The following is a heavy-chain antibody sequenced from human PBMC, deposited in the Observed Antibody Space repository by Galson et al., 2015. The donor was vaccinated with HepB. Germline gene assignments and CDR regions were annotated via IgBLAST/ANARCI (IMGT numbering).Heavy chain of an antibody. J-gene: IGHJ4*02. CDR2: IIPILGIA. Sequence: SVKVSCKASGGTFSSYTISWVRQAPGQGLEWMRRIIPILGIANYAQKFQGRVTITADKSTSTAYMELSSLRSEDTAVYYCARGVNTAATRYYFDYWGQGTLVTVSS. V-gene: IGHV1-69*02. D-gene: IGHD1-14*01. CDR1: GGTFSSYT. CDR3: ARGVNTAATRYYFDY.